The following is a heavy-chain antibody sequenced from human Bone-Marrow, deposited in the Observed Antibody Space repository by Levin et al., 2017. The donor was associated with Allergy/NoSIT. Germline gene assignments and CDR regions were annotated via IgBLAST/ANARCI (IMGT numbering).Heavy chain of an antibody. CDR1: GFTFSSYA. CDR2: ISYDGSNK. Sequence: SGESLKISCAASGFTFSSYAMHWVRQAPGKGLEWVAVISYDGSNKYYADSVKGRFTISRDNSKNTLYLQMNSLRAEDTAVYYCARDSFQGIVGATVYYYYGMDVWGQGTTVTVSS. CDR3: ARDSFQGIVGATVYYYYGMDV. J-gene: IGHJ6*02. V-gene: IGHV3-30-3*01. D-gene: IGHD1-26*01.